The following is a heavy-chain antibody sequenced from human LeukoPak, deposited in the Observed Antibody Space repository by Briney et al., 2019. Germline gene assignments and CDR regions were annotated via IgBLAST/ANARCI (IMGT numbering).Heavy chain of an antibody. V-gene: IGHV4-39*01. CDR1: GGSISSSSYY. D-gene: IGHD5-18*01. J-gene: IGHJ6*03. Sequence: PSETLSLTCTVSGGSISSSSYYWGWIRQPPGKGLEWIGSIYYSGSTYYNPSLKSRVTISVDTPKNQFSLKLSSVTAADTAVYYCARRFAMVEPRLYYYYHYMDVWGKGTTVTVSS. CDR3: ARRFAMVEPRLYYYYHYMDV. CDR2: IYYSGST.